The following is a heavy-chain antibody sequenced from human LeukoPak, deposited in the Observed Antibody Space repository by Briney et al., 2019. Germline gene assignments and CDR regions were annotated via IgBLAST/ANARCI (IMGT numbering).Heavy chain of an antibody. CDR3: ARAYYYDSSGYTYDY. Sequence: SVKVSCKASGGTFSSYAISWVRQAPGQGLEWMGRIIPILGIANYAQKFQGRVTITADKSTSTACMELSSLRSEDTAVYYCARAYYYDSSGYTYDYWGQGTLVTVSS. D-gene: IGHD3-22*01. J-gene: IGHJ4*02. CDR2: IIPILGIA. V-gene: IGHV1-69*04. CDR1: GGTFSSYA.